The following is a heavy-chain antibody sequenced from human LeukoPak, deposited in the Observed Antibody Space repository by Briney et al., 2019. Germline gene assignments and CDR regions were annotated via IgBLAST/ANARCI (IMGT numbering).Heavy chain of an antibody. CDR2: INPNSGGT. D-gene: IGHD3-22*01. V-gene: IGHV1-2*02. CDR3: ARSDDSSGYYKNWFDP. CDR1: GYTFTGYY. J-gene: IGHJ5*02. Sequence: ASVTVSCKASGYTFTGYYMHWVRQAPGQGLEWMGWINPNSGGTNYAQKFQGRVTMTRDTSISTAYMELSRLRSDDTAVYYCARSDDSSGYYKNWFDPWGQGTLVTVSS.